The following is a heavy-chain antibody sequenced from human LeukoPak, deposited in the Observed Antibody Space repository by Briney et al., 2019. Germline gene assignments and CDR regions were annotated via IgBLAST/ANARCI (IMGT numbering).Heavy chain of an antibody. D-gene: IGHD3-16*01. J-gene: IGHJ3*02. CDR3: ARRGGGHAFDI. CDR1: GASISSYY. CDR2: IYYDGST. V-gene: IGHV4-59*08. Sequence: SETLSLTCTVSGASISSYYWSWIRQPPGKGLEYIGYIYYDGSTNYNPSLKSRVTISVHTSKIHFSLRLSSVTAADTALYYCARRGGGHAFDIWGQGTMVTVSS.